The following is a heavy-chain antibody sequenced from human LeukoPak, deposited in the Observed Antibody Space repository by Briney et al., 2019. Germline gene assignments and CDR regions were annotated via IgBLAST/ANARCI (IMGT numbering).Heavy chain of an antibody. CDR2: ISYDVSNK. J-gene: IGHJ6*02. D-gene: IGHD6-13*01. CDR3: ARGHYSSSWYRYYYYGMDV. V-gene: IGHV3-30-3*01. CDR1: GFTFSSYA. Sequence: PGGSLRLSCAASGFTFSSYAMHCVRQAPGKGLWWLSVISYDVSNKYYADSVKGRFTISRDNSKNTLYLQMNSLRAEDTAVYYCARGHYSSSWYRYYYYGMDVWGQGTTVTVSS.